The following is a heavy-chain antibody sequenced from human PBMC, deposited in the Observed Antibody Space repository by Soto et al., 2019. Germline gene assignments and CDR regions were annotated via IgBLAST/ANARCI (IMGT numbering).Heavy chain of an antibody. V-gene: IGHV1-46*01. CDR3: AREGGGNSVYYYYGMDV. J-gene: IGHJ6*02. D-gene: IGHD2-21*02. Sequence: ASLKVSCKASGYTFTSYYMHWVRQAPGQGLEWMGIINPSGGSTSYAQKFQGRVTMTRDTSTSTVYMELSSLRSEDTAVYYCAREGGGNSVYYYYGMDVWGQGTTVTVSS. CDR1: GYTFTSYY. CDR2: INPSGGST.